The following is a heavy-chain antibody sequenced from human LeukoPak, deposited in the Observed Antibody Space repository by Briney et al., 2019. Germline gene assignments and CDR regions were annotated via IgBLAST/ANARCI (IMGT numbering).Heavy chain of an antibody. CDR1: GFTFSNYA. D-gene: IGHD5-18*01. J-gene: IGHJ4*02. CDR3: ARERRNTAMVTALDY. CDR2: IYSGGST. Sequence: GGSLRLSCAASGFTFSNYAMSWVRQAPGKGLEWVSVIYSGGSTYYADSVKGRFTISRDNSKNTLYLQMNSLRAEDTAVYYCARERRNTAMVTALDYWGQGTLVTVSS. V-gene: IGHV3-53*01.